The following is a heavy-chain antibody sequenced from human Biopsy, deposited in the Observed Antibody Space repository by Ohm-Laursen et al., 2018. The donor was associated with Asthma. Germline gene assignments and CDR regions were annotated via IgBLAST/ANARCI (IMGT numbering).Heavy chain of an antibody. Sequence: PPGTLSLTCSLSSGSGGYMRSGNYYWGWIRQPPGKGLEWIGSIYYSGTTYYNPSLESRVTVSADTPKNQFSLNLTSVTAADTAVYYCVRGSSSWHHGPFHYYYGLDVWGQGTTATVSS. V-gene: IGHV4-39*01. CDR1: SGSGGYMRSGNYY. J-gene: IGHJ6*02. CDR3: VRGSSSWHHGPFHYYYGLDV. CDR2: IYYSGTT. D-gene: IGHD6-13*01.